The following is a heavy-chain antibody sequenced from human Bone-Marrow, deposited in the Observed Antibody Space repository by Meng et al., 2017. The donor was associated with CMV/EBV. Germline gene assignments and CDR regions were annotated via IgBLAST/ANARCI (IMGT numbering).Heavy chain of an antibody. D-gene: IGHD3-10*01. CDR1: GGSFSGYY. CDR2: INHSGST. Sequence: GSLRLSCAVYGGSFSGYYWSWIRQPPGKGLEWIGEINHSGSTNYNPSLKSRVTISVDTSKNQFSLKLSSVTAADTAVYYCARSGRWGAVITPRVSGWFDPWGQGTLVTVSS. J-gene: IGHJ5*02. V-gene: IGHV4-34*01. CDR3: ARSGRWGAVITPRVSGWFDP.